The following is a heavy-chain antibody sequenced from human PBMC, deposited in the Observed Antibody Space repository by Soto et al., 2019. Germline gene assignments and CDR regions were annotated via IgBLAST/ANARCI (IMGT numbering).Heavy chain of an antibody. CDR3: ASLALRYSSSWYGP. CDR2: IYYSGST. D-gene: IGHD6-13*01. Sequence: QLQLQESGPGLVKPSETLSLTCTVSGGSISSSSYYWGWIRQPPGKGLEWIGSIYYSGSTYYNPSLKSRVTISVDTSKNQFSVKLSSVTAADTAVYYCASLALRYSSSWYGPWGQGTLVTVSS. V-gene: IGHV4-39*01. J-gene: IGHJ5*02. CDR1: GGSISSSSYY.